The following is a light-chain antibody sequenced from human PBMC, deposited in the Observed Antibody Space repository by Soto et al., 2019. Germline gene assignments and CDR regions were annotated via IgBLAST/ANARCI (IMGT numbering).Light chain of an antibody. Sequence: QSALTQPHSVSGTPGQRVSISCSGDSSTFANNYVHWYQQVPGAAPKLLMYRTDQRPSGVPERFSGSKSGTSASLPISGLRPEDEAQYYCAAYTGNWNGPVFGGGTKVTVL. J-gene: IGLJ2*01. CDR1: SSTFANNY. CDR3: AAYTGNWNGPV. CDR2: RTD. V-gene: IGLV1-47*01.